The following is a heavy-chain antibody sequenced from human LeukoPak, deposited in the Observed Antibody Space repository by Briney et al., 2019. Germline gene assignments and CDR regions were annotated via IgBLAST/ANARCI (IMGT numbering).Heavy chain of an antibody. V-gene: IGHV6-1*01. CDR3: AREFYRWLDYYYYYGMDV. CDR1: GDSVSSNSAA. D-gene: IGHD6-19*01. CDR2: TYYRSKWYN. Sequence: HSQTLSLTCAISGDSVSSNSAAWNWIRQSPSRGLEWLGRTYYRSKWYNDYAVSVKSRITINPDTSKNQFSLQLNSVTPEDTAVYYCAREFYRWLDYYYYYGMDVWGQGTTVTVSS. J-gene: IGHJ6*02.